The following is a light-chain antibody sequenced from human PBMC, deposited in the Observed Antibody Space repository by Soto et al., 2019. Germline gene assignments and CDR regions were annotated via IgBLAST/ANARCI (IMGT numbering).Light chain of an antibody. CDR3: QQYNKSPGT. CDR2: GAS. V-gene: IGKV3D-15*01. Sequence: EIVMTQSPATLSVSQGERATLSCRASQSVSSNLAWFKQKPGQARSILIYGASTSATGLPGRFSGSASGADFTLTMSSLQSEDFALYYGQQYNKSPGTFGQGTKVDIK. J-gene: IGKJ1*01. CDR1: QSVSSN.